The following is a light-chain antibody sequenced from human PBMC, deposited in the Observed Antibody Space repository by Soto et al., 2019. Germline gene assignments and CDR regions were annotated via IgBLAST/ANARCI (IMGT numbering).Light chain of an antibody. CDR2: AAS. CDR3: QKYDGAPLT. Sequence: DIQMTQCPSSVSASVGDRVTITCRAGQDINIYLAWYQQKPGKVPKLLISAASTLQSGVPSRFSGSGSGTDFTLTISSLQPEDVATYYCQKYDGAPLTFGGGTKVEIK. CDR1: QDINIY. J-gene: IGKJ4*01. V-gene: IGKV1-27*01.